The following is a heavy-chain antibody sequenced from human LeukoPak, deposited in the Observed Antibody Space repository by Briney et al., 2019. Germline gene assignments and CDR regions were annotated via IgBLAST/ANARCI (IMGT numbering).Heavy chain of an antibody. D-gene: IGHD1-7*01. V-gene: IGHV4-61*02. J-gene: IGHJ4*02. CDR2: IYTSGST. CDR3: ARDGDNWNYDY. Sequence: SETLSLTCTVSGGSISSGSYYWSWIRQPAGKGLEWIGRIYTSGSTNYNPSLKSRVTISVDTSKNQFSLKLSFVTAADTAVYYCARDGDNWNYDYWGQGTLVTVSS. CDR1: GGSISSGSYY.